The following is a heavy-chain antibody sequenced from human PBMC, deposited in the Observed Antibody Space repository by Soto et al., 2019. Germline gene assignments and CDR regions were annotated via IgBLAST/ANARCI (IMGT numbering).Heavy chain of an antibody. CDR2: IYYSGST. D-gene: IGHD2-21*01. CDR1: GGSISSGGYY. Sequence: PSETLSLTCTVSGGSISSGGYYWSWIRQHPGKGLEWIGYIYYSGSTYYNPSLKSRVTISVDTSKNQFSLKLSSVTAADTAVYYCARTTYCGGDCYLSPFDYWAQGTLVTVSS. J-gene: IGHJ4*02. CDR3: ARTTYCGGDCYLSPFDY. V-gene: IGHV4-31*03.